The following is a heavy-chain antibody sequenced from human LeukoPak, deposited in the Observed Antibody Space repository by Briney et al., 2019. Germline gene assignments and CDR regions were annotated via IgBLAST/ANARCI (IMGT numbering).Heavy chain of an antibody. D-gene: IGHD4-17*01. CDR1: GYTLTEVS. V-gene: IGHV1-24*01. CDR3: ATEVVGYGDVHYFDS. CDR2: FDPADGEP. J-gene: IGHJ4*02. Sequence: ASVKVSCKISGYTLTEVSMHWVRQAPGKGLEWMGGFDPADGEPIYVQKFQGRVTMSEDTSTDTAYMDLSSLRSEDTVVYYCATEVVGYGDVHYFDSWGQGTLVTVSS.